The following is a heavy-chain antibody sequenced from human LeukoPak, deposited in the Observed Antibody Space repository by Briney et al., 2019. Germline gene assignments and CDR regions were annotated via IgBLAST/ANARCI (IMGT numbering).Heavy chain of an antibody. Sequence: GESLKISCKGSGYRFTTYWIGWLRQMPGKGLEWMGIINPGDSDTRYSPSFQGQVTISADKSIGTAYLLWSSLKASDTAMYYCARHPITRYYDSSGYSAAGPDYWGQGTLVTVSS. CDR2: INPGDSDT. J-gene: IGHJ4*02. CDR1: GYRFTTYW. V-gene: IGHV5-51*01. CDR3: ARHPITRYYDSSGYSAAGPDY. D-gene: IGHD3-22*01.